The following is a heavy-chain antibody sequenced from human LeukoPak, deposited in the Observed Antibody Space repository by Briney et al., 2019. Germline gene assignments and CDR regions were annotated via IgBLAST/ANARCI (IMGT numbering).Heavy chain of an antibody. Sequence: SETLSLTCTVSGGSISSYYWGWIRQPPEKGLEWIGSIYYSGSTYYNPSLKSRVTISVDTSKNQFSLKLSSVTAADTAVYYCARREDGYNDLAIDYWGQGTLVTVSS. CDR2: IYYSGST. D-gene: IGHD5-24*01. J-gene: IGHJ4*02. CDR1: GGSISSYY. CDR3: ARREDGYNDLAIDY. V-gene: IGHV4-39*01.